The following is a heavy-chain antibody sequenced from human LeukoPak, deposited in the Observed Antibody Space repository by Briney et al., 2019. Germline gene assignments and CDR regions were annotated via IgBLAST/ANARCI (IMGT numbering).Heavy chain of an antibody. CDR1: GGSITSGDYY. D-gene: IGHD3-10*01. CDR3: ARESPNYGSGSYPDY. Sequence: SETLSLTCTVSGGSITSGDYYWSWIRQPPGKGLEWIGYIYYSGITYYNLSLRSRFTISVDTSKNQFSLKLSSVTAADTAVYYCARESPNYGSGSYPDYWGQGTLVTVSS. J-gene: IGHJ4*02. CDR2: IYYSGIT. V-gene: IGHV4-30-4*08.